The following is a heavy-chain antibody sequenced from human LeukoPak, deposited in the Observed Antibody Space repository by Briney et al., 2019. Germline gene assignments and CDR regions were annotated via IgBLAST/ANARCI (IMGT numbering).Heavy chain of an antibody. Sequence: PGRSLRLSCIASGFTFGDYAMSWVRQAPGKGLEGVGFIRSRSYGGTTEYAASVRGRFTISRDDSKSIAYPQVNSLKTEDTAVYYCTRVRSGNDFDYWGQGTLVTVSS. CDR3: TRVRSGNDFDY. J-gene: IGHJ4*02. D-gene: IGHD3-10*01. CDR2: IRSRSYGGTT. CDR1: GFTFGDYA. V-gene: IGHV3-49*04.